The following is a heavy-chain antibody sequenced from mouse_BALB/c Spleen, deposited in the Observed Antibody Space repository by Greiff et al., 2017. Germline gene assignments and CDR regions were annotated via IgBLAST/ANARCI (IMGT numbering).Heavy chain of an antibody. J-gene: IGHJ3*01. Sequence: QVQLKQPGAELVKPGASVKLSCKASGYTFTSYWMHWVKQRPGQGLEWIGEIDPSDSYTNYNQKFKGKATLTVDKSSSTAYMQLSSLTSEDSAVYYCAREGDSMITTGFAYWGQGTLVTVSA. V-gene: IGHV1-69*02. D-gene: IGHD2-4*01. CDR2: IDPSDSYT. CDR3: AREGDSMITTGFAY. CDR1: GYTFTSYW.